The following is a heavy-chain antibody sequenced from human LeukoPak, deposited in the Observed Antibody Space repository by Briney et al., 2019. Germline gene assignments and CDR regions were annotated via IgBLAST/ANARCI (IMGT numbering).Heavy chain of an antibody. CDR1: GFSFRSYS. Sequence: SGGSLRLSCAASGFSFRSYSMDWVRQAPGKGPEWVSSITGSSSYISYADSVKGRFTISRDNAENSLFLQMNSLRPEDTAVYFCARDRLEGGETFDSWGQGTLVTVSS. D-gene: IGHD1-1*01. CDR2: ITGSSSYI. CDR3: ARDRLEGGETFDS. V-gene: IGHV3-21*01. J-gene: IGHJ4*02.